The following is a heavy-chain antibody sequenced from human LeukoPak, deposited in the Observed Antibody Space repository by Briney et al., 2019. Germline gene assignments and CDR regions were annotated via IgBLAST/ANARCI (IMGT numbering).Heavy chain of an antibody. Sequence: GGSLRLSCAASGFTFSSYWMSWVRQAPGKGLEWVANIKQDGSEKYYVDSVKGRFTISRDNAKNSLYLQMNSLRAEDTAAYYCARSRITMIVVVIRIDAFDIWGQGTMVTVSS. CDR1: GFTFSSYW. CDR3: ARSRITMIVVVIRIDAFDI. D-gene: IGHD3-22*01. J-gene: IGHJ3*02. V-gene: IGHV3-7*01. CDR2: IKQDGSEK.